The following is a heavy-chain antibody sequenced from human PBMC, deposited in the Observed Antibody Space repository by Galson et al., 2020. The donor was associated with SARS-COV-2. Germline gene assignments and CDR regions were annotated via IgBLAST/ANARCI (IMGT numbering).Heavy chain of an antibody. D-gene: IGHD6-19*01. CDR2: IFYDGSDK. J-gene: IGHJ4*02. Sequence: GGYLRLSCAASGFTFSDHAIHWVRQTPGKGLEWVAQIFYDGSDKYYGDSVKGRFTISRDSSKNMVYLQMNNLKVDDTAVYYCARDGQLTSGWAFDYWGQGTLVTVSS. CDR1: GFTFSDHA. V-gene: IGHV3-33*01. CDR3: ARDGQLTSGWAFDY.